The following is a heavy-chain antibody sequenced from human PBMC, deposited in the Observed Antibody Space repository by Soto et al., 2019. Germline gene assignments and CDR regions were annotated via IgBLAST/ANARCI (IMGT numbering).Heavy chain of an antibody. J-gene: IGHJ1*01. D-gene: IGHD1-26*01. CDR3: ARELIVGPAEYFLN. V-gene: IGHV3-23*01. CDR2: VSGSER. Sequence: VVSLRLSCAASGFTISSHALSWFRQAPGKGLEWVSAVSGSERYYLDSVKGRFTISRDNAKNSLYLQLNSLRAEDTAVYYCARELIVGPAEYFLNWGQGTLVTVSS. CDR1: GFTISSHA.